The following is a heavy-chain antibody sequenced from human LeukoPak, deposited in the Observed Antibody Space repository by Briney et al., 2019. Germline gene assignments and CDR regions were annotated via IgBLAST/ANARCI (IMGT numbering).Heavy chain of an antibody. CDR2: ISSSGSTI. D-gene: IGHD6-19*01. CDR3: ARDEQWLVHIDY. Sequence: PGGPLRLSCAASGFTFSDYYMSWIRQAPGKGLEWVSYISSSGSTIYYADSVKGRFTISRDNAKNSLYLQMNSLRAEDTAVYYCARDEQWLVHIDYWGQGTLVTVSS. CDR1: GFTFSDYY. J-gene: IGHJ4*02. V-gene: IGHV3-11*01.